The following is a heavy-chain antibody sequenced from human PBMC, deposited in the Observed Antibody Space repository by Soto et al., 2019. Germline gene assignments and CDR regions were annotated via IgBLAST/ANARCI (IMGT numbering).Heavy chain of an antibody. CDR2: IYHSGST. CDR3: ARVTLLGDWYSSGWYPDY. CDR1: GGSISSSNW. V-gene: IGHV4-4*02. J-gene: IGHJ4*02. D-gene: IGHD6-19*01. Sequence: QVQLQESGPGLVKPSGTLSLTCAVSGGSISSSNWWSWVRQPPGKGLEWIGEIYHSGSTNYNPSLQSQVTISVDKSKNQFSLKLSSVTAADTAVYYCARVTLLGDWYSSGWYPDYWGQRTLVTVSS.